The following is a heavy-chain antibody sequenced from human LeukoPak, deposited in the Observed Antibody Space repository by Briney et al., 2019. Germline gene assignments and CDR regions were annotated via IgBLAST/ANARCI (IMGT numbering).Heavy chain of an antibody. CDR2: ISSSSSTI. Sequence: GGSLRLSCADSGFTFRSNAMSWVRQAPGKGLEWVSYISSSSSTIYYADSVKGRFTISRDNAKNSLYLQMNSLRDEDTAVYYCARADDYGDYGYFDYWGQGTLVTVSS. D-gene: IGHD4-17*01. CDR1: GFTFRSNA. V-gene: IGHV3-48*02. J-gene: IGHJ4*02. CDR3: ARADDYGDYGYFDY.